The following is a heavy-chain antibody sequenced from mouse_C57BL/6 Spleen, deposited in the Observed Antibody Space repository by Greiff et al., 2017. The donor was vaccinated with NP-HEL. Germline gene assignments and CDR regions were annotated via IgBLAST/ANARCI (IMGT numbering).Heavy chain of an antibody. D-gene: IGHD6-5*01. J-gene: IGHJ4*01. Sequence: EVMLVESGGGLVKPGGSLKLSCAASGFTFSDYGMHWVRQAPEKGLEWVAYISSGSSTIYYADTVKGRFTISRDNAKNTLFLQMTSLRSEDTAMYYCARKDYAYYAMDYWGQGTSVTVSS. CDR3: ARKDYAYYAMDY. CDR1: GFTFSDYG. CDR2: ISSGSSTI. V-gene: IGHV5-17*01.